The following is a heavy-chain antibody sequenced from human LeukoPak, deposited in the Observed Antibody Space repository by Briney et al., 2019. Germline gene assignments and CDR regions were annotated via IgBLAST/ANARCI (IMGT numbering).Heavy chain of an antibody. V-gene: IGHV3-21*01. CDR3: ARDIKTKVGASPFDY. J-gene: IGHJ4*02. Sequence: GGSLRLSCAASGFTFSSYSMNWVRQAPGKGLEWVSSISSSSSYIYYADSVKGRFTISRDNAKNSLYLQMNSLRAEDTAVYYCARDIKTKVGASPFDYWGQGTLVTVSS. CDR1: GFTFSSYS. D-gene: IGHD1-26*01. CDR2: ISSSSSYI.